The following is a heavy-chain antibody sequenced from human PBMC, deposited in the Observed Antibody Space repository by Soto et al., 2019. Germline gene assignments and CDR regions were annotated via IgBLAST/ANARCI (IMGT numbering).Heavy chain of an antibody. J-gene: IGHJ6*02. CDR3: ARDLGYCSSTSCYTWVGYYYYGMDV. D-gene: IGHD2-2*02. Sequence: GGSLRLSCVASGLPVAGSYMAWVRQAPGKGLEWVAVISYDGSNKYYADSVKGRFTISRDNSKNTLYLQMNSLRAEDTAVYYCARDLGYCSSTSCYTWVGYYYYGMDVRGQGTTVTGSS. V-gene: IGHV3-30-3*01. CDR1: GLPVAGSY. CDR2: ISYDGSNK.